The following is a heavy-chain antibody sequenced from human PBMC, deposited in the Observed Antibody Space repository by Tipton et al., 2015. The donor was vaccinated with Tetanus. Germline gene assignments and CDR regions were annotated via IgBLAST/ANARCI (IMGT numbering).Heavy chain of an antibody. CDR2: VSHDGTNE. J-gene: IGHJ6*02. CDR3: VRRWFGTQYYFGMDV. V-gene: IGHV3-30*03. D-gene: IGHD2/OR15-2a*01. CDR1: GFTFSSFG. Sequence: SLRLSCAASGFTFSSFGISWVRQAPGKGLEWVAVVSHDGTNEYYADSVKGRFTISRDNSKRTAYLQMNRLSTDDTAVYYCVRRWFGTQYYFGMDVWGQGTTVTVSS.